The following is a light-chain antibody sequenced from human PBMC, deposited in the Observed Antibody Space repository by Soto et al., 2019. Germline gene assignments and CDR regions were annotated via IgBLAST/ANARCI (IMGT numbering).Light chain of an antibody. J-gene: IGKJ2*01. CDR1: QSVSSSY. Sequence: EIVLTQSPGTLSLSPGERATLSCRASQSVSSSYLAWYQQKPGQTTRLLIYGASSRATGIPDRFSGSGSGTDFTLTISRLEAEDFAVYYCQQYGSSPGYTFGQGTKLEIK. CDR2: GAS. V-gene: IGKV3-20*01. CDR3: QQYGSSPGYT.